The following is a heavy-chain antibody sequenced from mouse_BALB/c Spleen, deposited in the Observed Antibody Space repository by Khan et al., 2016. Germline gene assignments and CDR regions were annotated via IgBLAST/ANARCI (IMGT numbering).Heavy chain of an antibody. Sequence: EVQLQESGAELVKPGASAKLSCTASGFNITDTYMHWVKQRPEQGLEWIGRIDPANGNTKYDPKFQGKATITGDTSSNTAYLQLSSLTSEDTAVYSCAFTTLFACWGQGAPLPVSA. V-gene: IGHV14-3*02. D-gene: IGHD1-1*01. CDR3: AFTTLFAC. J-gene: IGHJ2*01. CDR2: IDPANGNT. CDR1: GFNITDTY.